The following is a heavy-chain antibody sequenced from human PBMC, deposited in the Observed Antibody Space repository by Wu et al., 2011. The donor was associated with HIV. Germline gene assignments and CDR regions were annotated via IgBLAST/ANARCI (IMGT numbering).Heavy chain of an antibody. Sequence: QVQLVQSGAEVKRPGSSVKVSCKASGGTFSSYAISWVRQAPGQGLEWMGGIIPIFGTANYAQKFQGRVTITTDESTSTAYMELSSLRSEDTAVYYCARADYYDSSGYYFVYNWFDPWGQGTLVTVS. J-gene: IGHJ5*02. D-gene: IGHD3-22*01. V-gene: IGHV1-69*05. CDR3: ARADYYDSSGYYFVYNWFDP. CDR2: IIPIFGTA. CDR1: GGTFSSYA.